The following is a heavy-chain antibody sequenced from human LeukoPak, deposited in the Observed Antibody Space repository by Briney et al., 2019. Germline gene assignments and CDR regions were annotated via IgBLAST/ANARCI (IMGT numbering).Heavy chain of an antibody. Sequence: SETLSLTRTVSGGSISSGGYYWSWIRQHPGKGLEWIGYIYYSGNTDYNPSLESRVTISVDTSKNQFSLKLSSVTAADTAVYYCARAGITMVRGAVFDGMDVWGQGTTVTVSS. J-gene: IGHJ6*02. D-gene: IGHD3-10*01. CDR2: IYYSGNT. V-gene: IGHV4-31*03. CDR1: GGSISSGGYY. CDR3: ARAGITMVRGAVFDGMDV.